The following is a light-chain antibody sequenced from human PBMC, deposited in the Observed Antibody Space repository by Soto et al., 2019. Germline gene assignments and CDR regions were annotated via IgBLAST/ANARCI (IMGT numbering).Light chain of an antibody. V-gene: IGKV1-33*01. CDR1: QDISKY. Sequence: DIQMTQSPSSLSASVGDRVTIACQASQDISKYLNWYQFRPGQAPKLLIYDASNLETGVPSRFRGSGSGTHFTLTIISLQPEDVATYYCLQYDNLLALTFGGGTKVQIK. CDR2: DAS. CDR3: LQYDNLLALT. J-gene: IGKJ4*01.